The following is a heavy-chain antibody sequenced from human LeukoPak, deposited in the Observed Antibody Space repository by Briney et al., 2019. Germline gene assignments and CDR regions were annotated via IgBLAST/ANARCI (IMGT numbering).Heavy chain of an antibody. J-gene: IGHJ4*02. V-gene: IGHV3-21*01. D-gene: IGHD1-7*01. CDR1: GFIFTGHS. CDR3: ARDGRYNWNYRYYFDY. Sequence: PGGSLRLSCASSGFIFTGHSMDWVRQAPGKGLEWLSSISIDGDRVYYADSVKGRFTISRDNARNTLYLQMNSLRAEDTAVYYCARDGRYNWNYRYYFDYWGQGTLVTVSS. CDR2: ISIDGDRV.